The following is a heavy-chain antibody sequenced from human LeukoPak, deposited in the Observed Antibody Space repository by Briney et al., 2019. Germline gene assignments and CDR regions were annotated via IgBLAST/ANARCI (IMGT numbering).Heavy chain of an antibody. V-gene: IGHV4-4*07. CDR1: GGSISSYY. Sequence: SETLSLTCTVSGGSISSYYWSWIRQPAGKGLEWIGRIYTSGSTNYNPSLKSRVTTSVDTSKNQFSLKLSSVTAADTAVYYCARDNPYSSGWFPDYWGQGTLVTVSS. CDR3: ARDNPYSSGWFPDY. J-gene: IGHJ4*02. CDR2: IYTSGST. D-gene: IGHD6-19*01.